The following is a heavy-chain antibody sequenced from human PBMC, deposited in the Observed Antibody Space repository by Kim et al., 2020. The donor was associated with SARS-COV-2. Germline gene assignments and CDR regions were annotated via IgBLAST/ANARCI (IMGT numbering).Heavy chain of an antibody. CDR3: WRVKTPGIAAAGYDY. D-gene: IGHD6-13*01. V-gene: IGHV4-59*01. Sequence: SETLSLTCTVSGGSISSYYWSWIRQPPGKGLEWIGYICYSGSTNYNPSRKSRVTISVDTSKNQYSLKLSSVTAADTAVYYCWRVKTPGIAAAGYDYWGQGTLVTVSS. CDR2: ICYSGST. J-gene: IGHJ4*02. CDR1: GGSISSYY.